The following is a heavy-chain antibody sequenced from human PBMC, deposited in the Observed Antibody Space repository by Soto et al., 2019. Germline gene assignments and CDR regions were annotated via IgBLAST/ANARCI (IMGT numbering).Heavy chain of an antibody. D-gene: IGHD3-22*01. CDR3: ARSDSSGKTRYYFDH. V-gene: IGHV4-31*03. CDR2: IYSTEST. Sequence: QVQLQESGPGLVKPSQTLSLTCTVSGGSISSGSYSWTWLRQHPGKGLEWIGYIYSTESTNYTPSLKSRLTISVDMSASKSSLKLSSVTVADTAVYYCARSDSSGKTRYYFDHWGQGTLVTVSS. J-gene: IGHJ4*02. CDR1: GGSISSGSYS.